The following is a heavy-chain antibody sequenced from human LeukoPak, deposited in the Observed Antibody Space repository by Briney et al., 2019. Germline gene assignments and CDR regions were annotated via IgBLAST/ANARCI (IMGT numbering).Heavy chain of an antibody. V-gene: IGHV3-48*02. CDR1: GVTFSIYN. CDR3: AKGNWNDF. D-gene: IGHD1-1*01. Sequence: PRGSLRLSCAASGVTFSIYNMSCGPDTPGGGREGVSYISTDSDSINYAASVKGRFTISRDNAKNSLYLQMNSLRDEDTAVYYCAKGNWNDFWGQGTLVTVSS. CDR2: ISTDSDSI. J-gene: IGHJ4*02.